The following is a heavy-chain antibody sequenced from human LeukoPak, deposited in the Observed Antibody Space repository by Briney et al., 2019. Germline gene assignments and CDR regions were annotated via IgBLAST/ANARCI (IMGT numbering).Heavy chain of an antibody. CDR1: GFTFSSYA. J-gene: IGHJ4*02. V-gene: IGHV3-30-3*01. Sequence: GGSLRLSCAASGFTFSSYAMHWVRQAPGKGLEWVAVISYDGSNKYYADSVKGRFTISRDNSKNTLYLQMNSLRAEDTAVYYCARGTAEAYCGGDCSNEGDDYGYWGQGTLVTVSS. D-gene: IGHD2-21*01. CDR3: ARGTAEAYCGGDCSNEGDDYGY. CDR2: ISYDGSNK.